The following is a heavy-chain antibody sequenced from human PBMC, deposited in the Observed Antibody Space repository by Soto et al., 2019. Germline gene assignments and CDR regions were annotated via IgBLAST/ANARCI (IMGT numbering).Heavy chain of an antibody. V-gene: IGHV1-24*01. Sequence: ASVKVSCKVSGYTLTELSMHWVRQAPGKGLEWMGGFDPEDGETIYAQKFQGRVTMTEDTSTDTAYMELSSLRSEDTAVYYCATPSSYYYDSSGYQSHWFDPWGQGTLVTVS. CDR1: GYTLTELS. CDR3: ATPSSYYYDSSGYQSHWFDP. CDR2: FDPEDGET. J-gene: IGHJ5*02. D-gene: IGHD3-22*01.